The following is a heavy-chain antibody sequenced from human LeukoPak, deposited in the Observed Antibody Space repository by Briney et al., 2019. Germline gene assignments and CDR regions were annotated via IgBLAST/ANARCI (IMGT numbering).Heavy chain of an antibody. CDR2: IYSGGST. V-gene: IGHV3-66*01. CDR3: AKDQQWLAGFDY. D-gene: IGHD6-19*01. Sequence: GGSLRLSCAASGFTVSSNYMSWVRQAPGKGLEWVSVIYSGGSTYYADSVKGRFTISRDNSKNTLYLQMNSLRAEDTAVYYCAKDQQWLAGFDYWGQGTLVTVSS. CDR1: GFTVSSNY. J-gene: IGHJ4*02.